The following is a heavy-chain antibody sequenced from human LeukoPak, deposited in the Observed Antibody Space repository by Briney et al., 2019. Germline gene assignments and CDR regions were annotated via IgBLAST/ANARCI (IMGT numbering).Heavy chain of an antibody. CDR2: IYYSGST. CDR3: ARLRGRVN. V-gene: IGHV4-59*12. D-gene: IGHD1-26*01. Sequence: SETLSLTCTVSGGSISSYYWSWIRQPPGKGLEWIGYIYYSGSTNYNPSLKSRVTISVDTSKNQFSLKLSSVTAADTAVYYCARLRGRVNWGQGTLVTVSS. J-gene: IGHJ4*02. CDR1: GGSISSYY.